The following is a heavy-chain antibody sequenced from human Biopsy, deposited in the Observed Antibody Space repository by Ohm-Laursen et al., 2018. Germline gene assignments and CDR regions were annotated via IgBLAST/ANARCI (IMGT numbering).Heavy chain of an antibody. CDR1: GFTFSDYY. J-gene: IGHJ6*02. V-gene: IGHV3-11*01. D-gene: IGHD4-23*01. Sequence: GSLRLSCAASGFTFSDYYMSWVRQAPGQGLEWLSYISRSGSIIDYADSVKGRFTISRDNAQNTLYLQMNSLRADDTAVYYFARDWGGDYGGNIDYYYFYGMDAWGQGTTVTVSS. CDR3: ARDWGGDYGGNIDYYYFYGMDA. CDR2: ISRSGSII.